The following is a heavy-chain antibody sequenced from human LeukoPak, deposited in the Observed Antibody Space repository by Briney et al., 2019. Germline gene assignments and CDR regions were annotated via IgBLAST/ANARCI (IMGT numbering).Heavy chain of an antibody. CDR3: ARRPSSSYPCFGY. V-gene: IGHV3-74*01. Sequence: GGPVRLSCAASGFNFSSYWMHWVRQAPGKGLVWMSRIHYDGTTTSYADSVKGRFTISRDNAKTSLSLQMNSLRAEDTAVYYCARRPSSSYPCFGYWGQGALVTVSS. CDR1: GFNFSSYW. CDR2: IHYDGTTT. J-gene: IGHJ4*02. D-gene: IGHD6-6*01.